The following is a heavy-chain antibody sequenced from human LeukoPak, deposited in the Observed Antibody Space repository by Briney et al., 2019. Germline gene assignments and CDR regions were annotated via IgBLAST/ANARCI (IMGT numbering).Heavy chain of an antibody. D-gene: IGHD6-13*01. V-gene: IGHV3-64D*09. CDR1: GFTFSGYA. CDR3: VKSRASSWYVHDY. Sequence: GGSLRLSCSASGFTFSGYAMHWVRQAPGKGLEDVSAITSDGGSTYYADSMKGRFTISRDNSKNTLYLQMSSLRAEDTAVYYCVKSRASSWYVHDYWGQGTLVTVSS. CDR2: ITSDGGST. J-gene: IGHJ4*02.